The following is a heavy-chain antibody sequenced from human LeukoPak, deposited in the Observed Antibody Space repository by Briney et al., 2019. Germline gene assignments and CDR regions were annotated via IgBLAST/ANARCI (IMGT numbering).Heavy chain of an antibody. CDR2: IYYSGST. V-gene: IGHV4-59*01. CDR3: ARDLTMVRGVMVDDY. CDR1: GGSISSYY. J-gene: IGHJ4*02. D-gene: IGHD3-10*01. Sequence: PSETLSLTCTVSGGSISSYYWSWIRQPPGKGLEWIGCIYYSGSTNYNPSLKSRVTISVDMSKNQFSLKLSSVTAADTAVYYCARDLTMVRGVMVDDYWGQGTLVTVSS.